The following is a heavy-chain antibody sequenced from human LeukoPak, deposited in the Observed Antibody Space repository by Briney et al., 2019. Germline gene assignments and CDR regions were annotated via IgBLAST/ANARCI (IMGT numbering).Heavy chain of an antibody. Sequence: PGGSLRLSCAASGFTFSSYWMSWVRQAPGKGLEWVANIKQDGSEKYYVDSVKGRFTIPRDNAKNSLYLQMNSLRAEDTAVYYCARDHYYGSGSYYYREYYYYGMDVWGQGTTVTVSS. D-gene: IGHD3-10*01. V-gene: IGHV3-7*01. CDR2: IKQDGSEK. J-gene: IGHJ6*02. CDR1: GFTFSSYW. CDR3: ARDHYYGSGSYYYREYYYYGMDV.